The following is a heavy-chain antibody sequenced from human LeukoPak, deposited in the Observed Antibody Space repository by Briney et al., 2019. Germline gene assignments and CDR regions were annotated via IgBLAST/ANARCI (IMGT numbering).Heavy chain of an antibody. D-gene: IGHD3-22*01. J-gene: IGHJ6*03. Sequence: ASVKVSCKASGYTFTSYDINWVLQATGQGLEWMGWMNPNSGNTGYAQKFQGRVTMTRNTSISTAYMELSSLRSEDTAVYYCARCGYGNYYYYYMDVWGKGTTVTVSS. CDR2: MNPNSGNT. CDR1: GYTFTSYD. CDR3: ARCGYGNYYYYYMDV. V-gene: IGHV1-8*01.